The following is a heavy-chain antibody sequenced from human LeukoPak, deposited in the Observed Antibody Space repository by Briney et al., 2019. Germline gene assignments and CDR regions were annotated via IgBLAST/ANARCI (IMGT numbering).Heavy chain of an antibody. CDR1: GLTFSSYA. V-gene: IGHV3-23*01. J-gene: IGHJ4*02. Sequence: GGSLRLSCAASGLTFSSYAVNWVRQALGKGLEWVSAISSSGGTTYYADSEKGRFSISRDNSKNMLYLQMNSLRAGDTAVYYCAKDRNSWPTNFDSWGQGTLVTVSA. CDR2: ISSSGGTT. CDR3: AKDRNSWPTNFDS. D-gene: IGHD2/OR15-2a*01.